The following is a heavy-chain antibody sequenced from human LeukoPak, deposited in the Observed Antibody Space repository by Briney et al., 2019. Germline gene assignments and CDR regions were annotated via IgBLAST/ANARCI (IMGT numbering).Heavy chain of an antibody. CDR2: IYHSGST. D-gene: IGHD2-2*01. CDR3: ARVGGYCSSTSCYASGMTDY. CDR1: GYSISSGYY. V-gene: IGHV4-38-2*01. Sequence: SETLSLTCAVSGYSISSGYYWGWIRQPPGKGLEWIGSIYHSGSTYYNPSLKSRVTISVDTSKNQFSLKLSSVTAADTAVYYCARVGGYCSSTSCYASGMTDYWGQGTLVTVSS. J-gene: IGHJ4*02.